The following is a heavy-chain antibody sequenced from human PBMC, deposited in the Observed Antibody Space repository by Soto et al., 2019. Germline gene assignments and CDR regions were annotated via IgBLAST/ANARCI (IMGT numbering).Heavy chain of an antibody. D-gene: IGHD3-22*01. V-gene: IGHV3-30*02. CDR3: AKDPRLTPYYYDSSGPTPDY. CDR1: GFTFSSYG. J-gene: IGHJ4*02. CDR2: IWYDGSNK. Sequence: GGSLRLSCAASGFTFSSYGMHWVRQAPGKGLEWVAVIWYDGSNKYYADSVKGRFTISRDNSKNTLYLQMNSLRAEDTAVYYCAKDPRLTPYYYDSSGPTPDYWGQGTLVTVSS.